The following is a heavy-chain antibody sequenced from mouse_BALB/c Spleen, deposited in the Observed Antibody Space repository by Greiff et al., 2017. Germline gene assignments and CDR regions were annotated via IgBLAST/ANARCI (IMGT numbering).Heavy chain of an antibody. D-gene: IGHD2-14*01. Sequence: EVQVVESGGGLVKPGGSLKLSCAASGFAFSSYDMSWVRQTPEKRLEWVAYISSGGGSTYYPDTVKGRFTISRDNAKNTLYLQMSSLKSEDTAMYYCARQEVRGYFDYWGQGTTLTVSS. CDR1: GFAFSSYD. CDR3: ARQEVRGYFDY. CDR2: ISSGGGST. J-gene: IGHJ2*01. V-gene: IGHV5-12-1*01.